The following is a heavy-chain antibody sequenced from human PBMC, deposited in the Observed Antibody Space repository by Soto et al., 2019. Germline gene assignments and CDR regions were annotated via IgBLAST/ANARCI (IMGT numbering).Heavy chain of an antibody. J-gene: IGHJ3*02. CDR3: ARGDEYSSSSVAFDI. Sequence: QLQLQESGSGLVKPSQTLSLTCAVSGGSISSGGYSWSWIRQPPGKGLEWIGYIYHSGSTYYNPSLKSRVTISVDRSKNQFSLKLSSVTAADTAVYYCARGDEYSSSSVAFDIWGQGTMVTVSS. CDR2: IYHSGST. V-gene: IGHV4-30-2*01. CDR1: GGSISSGGYS. D-gene: IGHD6-6*01.